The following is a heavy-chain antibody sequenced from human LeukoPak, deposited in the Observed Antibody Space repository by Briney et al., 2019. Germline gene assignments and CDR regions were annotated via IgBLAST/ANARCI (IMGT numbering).Heavy chain of an antibody. Sequence: SETLSLTCTVSGGSISSYYWTWIRQPPGKGLEWIGYMSQSGSTYYNPSLKSRVTISVDTSKSQFSLKLTSVTAADTAVYYCARDPSPSTVTTPDAFDIWGQGTMVTVSS. CDR3: ARDPSPSTVTTPDAFDI. D-gene: IGHD4-17*01. V-gene: IGHV4-59*12. CDR1: GGSISSYY. J-gene: IGHJ3*02. CDR2: MSQSGST.